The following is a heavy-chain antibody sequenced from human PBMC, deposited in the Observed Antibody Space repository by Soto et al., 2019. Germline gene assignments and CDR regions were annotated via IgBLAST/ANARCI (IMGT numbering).Heavy chain of an antibody. CDR2: IRSKVNNFET. D-gene: IGHD3-16*01. J-gene: IGHJ4*02. CDR1: GFTFSDST. CDR3: TRLITPLDY. Sequence: GGSLRLSCAASGFTFSDSTMHWVRQTSGRGLEWLGRIRSKVNNFETVYAASVKGRFTISRDDSKNTAYLQMNSLKTEDTAVYYCTRLITPLDYWGRGT. V-gene: IGHV3-73*01.